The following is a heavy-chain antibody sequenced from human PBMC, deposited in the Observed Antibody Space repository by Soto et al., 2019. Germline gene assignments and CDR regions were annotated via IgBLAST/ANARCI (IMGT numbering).Heavy chain of an antibody. CDR3: ARHNYGPGSTYFDY. V-gene: IGHV4-59*08. Sequence: SETLSLTCTVSGGSISSYYWSWIRQPPGKGLEWIGYIYYSGSTNYNPSLKSRVTISVDTSKNQFSLKLNSMTAADTAVYYCARHNYGPGSTYFDYRGQGTLVTVSS. CDR1: GGSISSYY. J-gene: IGHJ4*02. CDR2: IYYSGST. D-gene: IGHD3-10*01.